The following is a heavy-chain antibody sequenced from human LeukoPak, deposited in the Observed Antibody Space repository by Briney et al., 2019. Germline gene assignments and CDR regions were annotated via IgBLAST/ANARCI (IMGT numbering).Heavy chain of an antibody. CDR3: ARGTPYDSSGYYFDY. CDR1: GGSISSYY. CDR2: IYHSGST. V-gene: IGHV4-38-2*02. Sequence: SETLSLTCTVSGGSISSYYWGWIRQPPGKGLEWIGSIYHSGSTYYNPSLKSRVTISVDTSKNQFSLKLSSVTAADTAVYYCARGTPYDSSGYYFDYWGQGTLVTVSS. J-gene: IGHJ4*02. D-gene: IGHD3-22*01.